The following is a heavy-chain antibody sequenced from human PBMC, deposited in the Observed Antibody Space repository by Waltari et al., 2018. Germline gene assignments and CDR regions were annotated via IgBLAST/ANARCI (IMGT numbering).Heavy chain of an antibody. CDR1: GFTFDDYA. V-gene: IGHV3-9*01. CDR2: ISWNSGSI. D-gene: IGHD3-22*01. CDR3: AKDRYYDTTYGMDV. Sequence: EVQLVESGGGLVQPGRSLRLSCAASGFTFDDYAMHWVRQAPGKGLEWVSGISWNSGSIGYADSVKCRFTSSRDNAKNSLYLQMNSLRAEDTALYYCAKDRYYDTTYGMDVWGQGTTVTVSS. J-gene: IGHJ6*02.